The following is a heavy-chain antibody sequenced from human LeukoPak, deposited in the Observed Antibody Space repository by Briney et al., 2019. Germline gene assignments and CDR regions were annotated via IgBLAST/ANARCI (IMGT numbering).Heavy chain of an antibody. Sequence: PGGSLRLSCAASGFTFSYYGMNWVRQAPGKGLEWVSSITTGSSNIYYADSVKGRFTISRDNAKKSLYLQLNSLRAEDTAVYYCARDLGDYDLWSIIDYWGQGTLVTVSS. V-gene: IGHV3-21*01. D-gene: IGHD3-3*01. CDR3: ARDLGDYDLWSIIDY. CDR1: GFTFSYYG. J-gene: IGHJ4*02. CDR2: ITTGSSNI.